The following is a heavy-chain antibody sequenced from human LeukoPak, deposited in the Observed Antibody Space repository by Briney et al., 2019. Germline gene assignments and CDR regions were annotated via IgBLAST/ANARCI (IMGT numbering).Heavy chain of an antibody. CDR2: ISWNSGSI. J-gene: IGHJ3*02. Sequence: GGSLRLSCTASGFIFDDYAMHWVRQAPGKGLEWVSGISWNSGSIGYADSVKGRFTISRDNAKNSLYLQMNSLRAEDMALYYCAKFGGVGGQLEPGYHEVFDIWGQGTMVTVSS. CDR3: AKFGGVGGQLEPGYHEVFDI. D-gene: IGHD1-26*01. CDR1: GFIFDDYA. V-gene: IGHV3-9*03.